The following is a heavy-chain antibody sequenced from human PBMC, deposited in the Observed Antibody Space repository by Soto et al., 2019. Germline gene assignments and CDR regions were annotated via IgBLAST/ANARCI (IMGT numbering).Heavy chain of an antibody. J-gene: IGHJ4*02. CDR2: IDWDDDK. Sequence: GSGPTLVNPTQTLTLTCTFSGFSLSTSGMCVSWISQPPGKALEWLARIDWDDDKYYSTSLKTRLTISKDTSKNQVVLTMTNMDPVDTATYYCARTLLVTGTQLAVDYWGQGTLVTVSS. CDR1: GFSLSTSGMC. V-gene: IGHV2-70*11. D-gene: IGHD1-7*01. CDR3: ARTLLVTGTQLAVDY.